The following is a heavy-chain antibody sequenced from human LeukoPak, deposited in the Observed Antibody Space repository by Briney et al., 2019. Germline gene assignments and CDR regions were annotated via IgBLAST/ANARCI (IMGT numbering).Heavy chain of an antibody. D-gene: IGHD3-10*01. CDR3: ATVFAMVRGVIGSYNWFDP. CDR2: MNPNSGNI. J-gene: IGHJ5*02. CDR1: GYTFTSYD. V-gene: IGHV1-8*01. Sequence: ASVKVSCKASGYTFTSYDINWVRQATGQGLERMGWMNPNSGNIGFAQKFQGRVTMTRNTSISTAYMELSSLRSEDTAVYYCATVFAMVRGVIGSYNWFDPWGQGTLVTVSS.